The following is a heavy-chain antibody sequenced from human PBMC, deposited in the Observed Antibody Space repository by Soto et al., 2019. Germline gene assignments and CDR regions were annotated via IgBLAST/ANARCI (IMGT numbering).Heavy chain of an antibody. Sequence: QVQLVESGGGVVQPGRSLRLSCAASGFTFSSYGMHWVRQAPGKGLEWVAVISYDGSNKYYADSVKGRFTISRDNSKNTLYLQTNSLRAEDTAVYYCAKDIFDQQLALDYWGQGTLVTVSS. V-gene: IGHV3-30*18. CDR3: AKDIFDQQLALDY. CDR2: ISYDGSNK. J-gene: IGHJ4*02. CDR1: GFTFSSYG. D-gene: IGHD6-13*01.